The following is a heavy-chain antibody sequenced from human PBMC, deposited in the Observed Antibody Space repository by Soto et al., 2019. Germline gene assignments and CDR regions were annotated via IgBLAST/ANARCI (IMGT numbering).Heavy chain of an antibody. CDR2: LDAEDGET. CDR1: GYSLSDLS. J-gene: IGHJ4*02. Sequence: ASVKVSCKVSGYSLSDLSIHWVRQAPGKGLEWMGGLDAEDGETIYAQKLQGRGTMTEDTSTDTAYMELSSLTSEDTAMYYCATLPRTIERTPAAIWSFDSWGQGTLVTVS. D-gene: IGHD2-2*01. V-gene: IGHV1-24*01. CDR3: ATLPRTIERTPAAIWSFDS.